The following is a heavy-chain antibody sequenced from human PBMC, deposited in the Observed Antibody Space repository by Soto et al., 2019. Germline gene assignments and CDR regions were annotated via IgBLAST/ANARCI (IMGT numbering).Heavy chain of an antibody. J-gene: IGHJ4*02. CDR2: ISSSSSYI. V-gene: IGHV3-21*01. CDR1: GFTFSSYS. D-gene: IGHD3-22*01. Sequence: PGGSLRLSCAASGFTFSSYSMNWVRQAPGKGLEWVSSISSSSSYIYYADSVKGRFTISRDNAKNSLYLQMNSLRAEDTAVYYCERGGDHYDSSGPLSVWGQGTLVTVSS. CDR3: ERGGDHYDSSGPLSV.